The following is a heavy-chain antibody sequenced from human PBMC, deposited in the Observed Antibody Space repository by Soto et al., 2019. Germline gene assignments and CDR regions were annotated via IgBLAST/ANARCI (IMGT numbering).Heavy chain of an antibody. J-gene: IGHJ4*02. V-gene: IGHV3-30*18. CDR3: AKAPRGYSGYDDRGY. D-gene: IGHD5-12*01. CDR1: GFTFSSYG. Sequence: QVQLVESGGGVVQPGRSLRLSCAASGFTFSSYGMHWVRQAPGKGLEWVAVISYDGSNKYYADSVKGRFTISRDNSKNTLYLQMNSLRAEDTAVYYCAKAPRGYSGYDDRGYWGQGTLVTVSS. CDR2: ISYDGSNK.